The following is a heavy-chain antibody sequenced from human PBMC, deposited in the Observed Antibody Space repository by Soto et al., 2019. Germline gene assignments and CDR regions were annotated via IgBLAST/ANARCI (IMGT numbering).Heavy chain of an antibody. CDR3: ARNGTQTGYSYGMDV. V-gene: IGHV1-69*13. D-gene: IGHD1-1*01. Sequence: SVKVSCKAAGGTFSAFTINWVRQAPGQRLEWMGGIIPIFDTANYAEKYQGRVTITADESTSTSFMEVSSLRSEDTAVYYCARNGTQTGYSYGMDVWGQGTMVTVSS. J-gene: IGHJ6*02. CDR2: IIPIFDTA. CDR1: GGTFSAFT.